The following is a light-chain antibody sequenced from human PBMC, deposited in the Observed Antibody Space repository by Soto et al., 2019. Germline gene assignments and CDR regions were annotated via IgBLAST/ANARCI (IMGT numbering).Light chain of an antibody. Sequence: EIVMTQSPATLSVSPGESANLSCRASQSIRNYLAWYQQIPGQAPRLLIYAADSRATGVPCRFTGSGSGTVFTLSISSLQPEDSGVYYCQQYDTWPPITFGRGTRLEIK. CDR1: QSIRNY. CDR3: QQYDTWPPIT. CDR2: AAD. V-gene: IGKV3-15*01. J-gene: IGKJ5*01.